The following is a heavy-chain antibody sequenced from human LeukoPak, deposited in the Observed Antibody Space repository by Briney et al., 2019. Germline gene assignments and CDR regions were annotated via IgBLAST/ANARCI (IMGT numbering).Heavy chain of an antibody. D-gene: IGHD5-18*01. V-gene: IGHV3-23*01. J-gene: IGHJ5*02. CDR3: AKDRLWYTTNWFDP. CDR2: ISGSGGST. CDR1: GFTFSSYG. Sequence: GGSLRLSCAASGFTFSSYGMSWVRQAPGKGLEWVSAISGSGGSTYYADSVKGRFTISRDNSKNTLYLQMNSLRAEGTAVYYCAKDRLWYTTNWFDPWGQGTLVTVSS.